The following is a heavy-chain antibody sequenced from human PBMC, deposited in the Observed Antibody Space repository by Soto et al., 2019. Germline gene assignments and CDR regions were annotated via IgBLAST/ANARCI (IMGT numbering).Heavy chain of an antibody. Sequence: PGGSLRLSCTASGFTFTNYITTWVRQAPGKGLEWVSSLSSGSRYVYYVDSVKGRFTISRDDAKNSVYLQMNSLRAEDAAVYYCVRGGSPRSYWGQGSRVTVSS. CDR2: LSSGSRYV. CDR1: GFTFTNYI. V-gene: IGHV3-21*01. J-gene: IGHJ4*02. D-gene: IGHD3-16*01. CDR3: VRGGSPRSY.